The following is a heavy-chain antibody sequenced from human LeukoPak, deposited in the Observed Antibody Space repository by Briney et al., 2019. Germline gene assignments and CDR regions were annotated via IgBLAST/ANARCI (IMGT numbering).Heavy chain of an antibody. V-gene: IGHV3-74*01. CDR2: INSDGSWT. CDR3: VSFYETY. Sequence: GGSLRLSCAASGNYWMHWVRQAPGKGLVWVSHINSDGSWTSYADSVKGRFTISKDNAKNTVYLQLNSLRAEDTAVYYCVSFYETYWGRGTLVTVSS. J-gene: IGHJ4*02. D-gene: IGHD2/OR15-2a*01. CDR1: GNYW.